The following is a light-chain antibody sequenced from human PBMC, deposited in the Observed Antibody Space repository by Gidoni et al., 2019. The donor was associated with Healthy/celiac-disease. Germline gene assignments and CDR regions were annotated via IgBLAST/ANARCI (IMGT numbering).Light chain of an antibody. CDR2: GAS. Sequence: EIAMTQSPATLSVSPGERATLSCRASQSVSSNLAWYQQKPGQAPRLLIYGASTRATGIPARFSGSGSGTEFTLTISSLQSEDFAVYYCQQYNNWPPRVTFGQGTRLEIK. CDR3: QQYNNWPPRVT. V-gene: IGKV3-15*01. CDR1: QSVSSN. J-gene: IGKJ5*01.